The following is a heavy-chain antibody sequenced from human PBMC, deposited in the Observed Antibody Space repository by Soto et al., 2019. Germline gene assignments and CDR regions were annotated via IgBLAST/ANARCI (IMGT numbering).Heavy chain of an antibody. CDR3: ARDAGPAIGTGTTSWDNWFDP. Sequence: PGGSLRLSCAASGFTFSSYAMHWVRQAPGKGLEWVAVISYDGSNKYYADSVKGRFTISRDNSKNTLYLQMSSLRAEDTAVYYCARDAGPAIGTGTTSWDNWFDPWGQGTLVTVSS. D-gene: IGHD1-1*01. CDR2: ISYDGSNK. CDR1: GFTFSSYA. V-gene: IGHV3-30-3*01. J-gene: IGHJ5*02.